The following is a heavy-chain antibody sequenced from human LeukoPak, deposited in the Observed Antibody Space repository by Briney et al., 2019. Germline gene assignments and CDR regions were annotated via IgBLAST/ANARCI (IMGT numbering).Heavy chain of an antibody. CDR2: IYYSGIT. J-gene: IGHJ5*02. D-gene: IGHD3-9*01. Sequence: KPSETLSLTCTVSGASMTNYYWSWIRKPPGKGLEGIGYIYYSGITNYNPSLTSRASIAVDMSKNQFSLKLTSVTAADTAVYYCARGRGYFDPFDPWGQGTLVTVSS. CDR3: ARGRGYFDPFDP. CDR1: GASMTNYY. V-gene: IGHV4-59*01.